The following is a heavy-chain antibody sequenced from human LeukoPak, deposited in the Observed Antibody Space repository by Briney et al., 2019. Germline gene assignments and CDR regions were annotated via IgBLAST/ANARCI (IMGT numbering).Heavy chain of an antibody. CDR2: IYYSGST. Sequence: SETLSLTCTVSGGSISSSSYYWGWIRQPPGKGLEWIGSIYYSGSTYYNPSLKSRVTISADTSKNQFSLKLSSVTAADTALYYCARNTFNWNSFDIWGQGTMVTVSS. CDR1: GGSISSSSYY. CDR3: ARNTFNWNSFDI. D-gene: IGHD1-7*01. V-gene: IGHV4-39*01. J-gene: IGHJ3*02.